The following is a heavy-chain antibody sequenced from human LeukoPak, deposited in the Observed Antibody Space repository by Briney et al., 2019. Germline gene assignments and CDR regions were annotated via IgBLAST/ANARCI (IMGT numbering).Heavy chain of an antibody. CDR3: ARDRRGYCSSTSCYTGFDY. Sequence: GGSLRLSCAASGFTFSSYAMHWVRQAPGMGLEWVAVISYDGSNKYYADSVKGRFTISRDNSKNTLYLQMNSLRAEDTAVYYCARDRRGYCSSTSCYTGFDYWGQGTLVTVSS. CDR2: ISYDGSNK. D-gene: IGHD2-2*02. V-gene: IGHV3-30-3*01. J-gene: IGHJ4*02. CDR1: GFTFSSYA.